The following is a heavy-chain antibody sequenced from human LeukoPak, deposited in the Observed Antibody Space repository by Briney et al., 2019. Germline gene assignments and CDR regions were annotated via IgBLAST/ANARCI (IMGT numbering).Heavy chain of an antibody. CDR2: ISGSGGST. CDR1: GFTFSSYG. Sequence: GGSLRLSCAGSGFTFSSYGMSWVRQAPGKGLEWVSGISGSGGSTNYADSVKGRFTISRGNSKNTLYLQMNSLRAEDTAVYYCAKDLSYGGNRGFDYWGQGTLVTVSS. V-gene: IGHV3-23*01. D-gene: IGHD4-23*01. CDR3: AKDLSYGGNRGFDY. J-gene: IGHJ4*02.